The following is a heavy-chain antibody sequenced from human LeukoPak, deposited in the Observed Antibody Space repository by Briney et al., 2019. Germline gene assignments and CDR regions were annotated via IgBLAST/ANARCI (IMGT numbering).Heavy chain of an antibody. D-gene: IGHD6-13*01. J-gene: IGHJ4*02. V-gene: IGHV4-4*02. CDR2: IYHSGST. Sequence: SGTLSLTCAVSGGSISSSNWWSWVRQPPGKGLEWIGEIYHSGSTNYNPSLKSRVTISVDKSKNQFSLKLSPVTAADTAVYYCASRAAAGTDYFDYWGQGTLVTVSS. CDR1: GGSISSSNW. CDR3: ASRAAAGTDYFDY.